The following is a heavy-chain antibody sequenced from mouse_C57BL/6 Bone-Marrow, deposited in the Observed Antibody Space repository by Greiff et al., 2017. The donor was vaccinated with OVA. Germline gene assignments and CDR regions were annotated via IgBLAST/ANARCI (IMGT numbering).Heavy chain of an antibody. J-gene: IGHJ2*01. CDR3: ARGAENYYFDY. V-gene: IGHV5-6*01. Sequence: EVKVVESGGDLVKPGGSLKLSCAASGFTFSSYGMSWVRQTPDKRLECVATISSGGSYTYYPDSVKGRFTISRDNAKNTLYLQMSSLKSEDTAMYYCARGAENYYFDYWGQGTTLTVAS. D-gene: IGHD6-1*01. CDR1: GFTFSSYG. CDR2: ISSGGSYT.